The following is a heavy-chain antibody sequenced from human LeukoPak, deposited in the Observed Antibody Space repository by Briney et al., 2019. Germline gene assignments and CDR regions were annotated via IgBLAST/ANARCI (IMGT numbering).Heavy chain of an antibody. CDR3: ARDRGYCSGTSCYGTGNNWFDP. CDR1: GYTFTSYG. D-gene: IGHD2-2*01. Sequence: ASVKVSCKASGYTFTSYGISWVRQAPGQGLEWMGWISAYNGNTNYAQKLQGRVTMTTDTSTSTAYMELRSLRSDDTAVYYCARDRGYCSGTSCYGTGNNWFDPWGQGTLVTVSS. J-gene: IGHJ5*02. CDR2: ISAYNGNT. V-gene: IGHV1-18*01.